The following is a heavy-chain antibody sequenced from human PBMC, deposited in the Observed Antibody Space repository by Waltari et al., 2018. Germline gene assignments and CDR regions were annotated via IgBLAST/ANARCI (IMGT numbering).Heavy chain of an antibody. CDR1: GESFSGYF. V-gene: IGHV4-34*01. D-gene: IGHD4-17*01. CDR3: ARGPMLDYGDNSGHYYYGLDV. Sequence: QVQLQQWGAGLLKPSETLSRTCAVYGESFSGYFWSWIRQPPGKGLEWIGEISHSGSTNFNPSLKNRVTISVDKSKKQCSLKLTAGAAADAAVYYCARGPMLDYGDNSGHYYYGLDVWGQGTTVIVSS. J-gene: IGHJ6*02. CDR2: ISHSGST.